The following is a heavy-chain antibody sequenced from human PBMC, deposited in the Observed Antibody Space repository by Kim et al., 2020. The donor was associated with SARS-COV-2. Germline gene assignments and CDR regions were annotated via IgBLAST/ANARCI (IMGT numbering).Heavy chain of an antibody. J-gene: IGHJ4*02. D-gene: IGHD6-13*01. CDR2: ISGSGGST. CDR3: AKGSFIAAAGPLSYFDY. CDR1: GFTFSSYA. V-gene: IGHV3-23*01. Sequence: GGSLRLSCAASGFTFSSYAMSWVRQAPGKGLEWVSAISGSGGSTYYADSVKGRFTISRDNSKNTLYLQMNSLRAEDTAVYYCAKGSFIAAAGPLSYFDYWGQGTLVTVSS.